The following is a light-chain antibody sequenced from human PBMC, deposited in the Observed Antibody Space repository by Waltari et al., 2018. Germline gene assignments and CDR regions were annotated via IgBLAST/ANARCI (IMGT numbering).Light chain of an antibody. CDR1: SSDIGGYDY. V-gene: IGLV2-14*01. CDR3: SSYTRRNTPSSV. J-gene: IGLJ1*01. CDR2: EFT. Sequence: QSALTQPASVSGSPGQSITISCTGTSSDIGGYDYVSWYQQHPGKAPKLLIYEFTNRPSGVFNRFSGSKSGNTASLAISGLQPEDEADYYCSSYTRRNTPSSVFGTGTQVTVL.